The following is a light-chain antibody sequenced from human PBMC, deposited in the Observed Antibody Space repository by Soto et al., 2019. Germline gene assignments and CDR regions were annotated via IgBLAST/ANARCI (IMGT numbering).Light chain of an antibody. CDR3: QQSFSTPWT. CDR2: DVS. Sequence: DIQMTQSPSSLSASVGDRVTLTCRASQTISNFLNWYQQKKGNAPKLLIYDVSNLHSGVPSRFSGSGSGTDFTLTISSLQPEDFATYFCQQSFSTPWTFGQGTKVELK. CDR1: QTISNF. V-gene: IGKV1-39*01. J-gene: IGKJ1*01.